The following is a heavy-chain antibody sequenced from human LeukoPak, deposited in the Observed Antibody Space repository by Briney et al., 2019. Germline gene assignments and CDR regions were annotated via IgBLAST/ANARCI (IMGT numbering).Heavy chain of an antibody. Sequence: GGSLRLSCAASGFTFSSYGMHWVRQAPGKGLEWVAVISYDGSNKYYADSVKGRFTISRDNSKNTLYLQMNSLRAEDTAVYYCAREGNWNYVEDYWGQGTLVTVSS. J-gene: IGHJ4*02. CDR2: ISYDGSNK. D-gene: IGHD1-7*01. V-gene: IGHV3-30*03. CDR1: GFTFSSYG. CDR3: AREGNWNYVEDY.